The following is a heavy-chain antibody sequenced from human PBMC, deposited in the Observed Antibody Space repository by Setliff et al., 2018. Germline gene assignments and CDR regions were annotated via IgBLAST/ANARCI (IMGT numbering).Heavy chain of an antibody. D-gene: IGHD2-8*02. CDR3: AISTLSICTGGNCPNAFDV. CDR2: ISSYNGHT. CDR1: GYIFRSYG. Sequence: ASVKVSCKSSGYIFRSYGLSWVRQAPGQGLEWMGWISSYNGHTNYAPKVQGRVTMTTDTSTGTASMELRSLRSDDTAIYYCAISTLSICTGGNCPNAFDVWGQGSVVTVSS. J-gene: IGHJ3*01. V-gene: IGHV1-18*01.